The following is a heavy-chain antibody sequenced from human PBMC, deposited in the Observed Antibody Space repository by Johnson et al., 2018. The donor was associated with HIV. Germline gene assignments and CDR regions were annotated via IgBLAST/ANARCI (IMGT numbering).Heavy chain of an antibody. V-gene: IGHV3-66*02. CDR3: TRRSPYDAFDI. J-gene: IGHJ3*02. Sequence: VQLLESGGGLVQPGGSLRLSCAASGFTVSSNYMSWVRQAPGKGLESFSVVYSGGTTHYADSVKGRSTISRDNSKNTLYLQMNSLRAEDTAVYYCTRRSPYDAFDIWGQGTMVTVSS. CDR1: GFTVSSNY. CDR2: VYSGGTT.